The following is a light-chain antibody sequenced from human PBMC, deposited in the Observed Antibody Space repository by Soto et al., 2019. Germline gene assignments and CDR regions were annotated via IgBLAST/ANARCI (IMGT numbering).Light chain of an antibody. CDR1: QAVNTR. CDR2: LTS. Sequence: EIVLTQSPPTLSSFPGDRVTLSCRASQAVNTRLAWYQHKPGQAPRLLIYLTSNRAAGIPARFSGSGSETELALGISDVEPEDFAVYYCQHPQSWLRTLGQRSKVDIK. V-gene: IGKV3D-11*01. J-gene: IGKJ1*01. CDR3: QHPQSWLRT.